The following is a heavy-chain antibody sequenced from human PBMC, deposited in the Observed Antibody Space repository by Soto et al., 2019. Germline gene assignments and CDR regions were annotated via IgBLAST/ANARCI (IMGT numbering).Heavy chain of an antibody. D-gene: IGHD5-18*01. CDR3: ARDDVDPAMPYGMYV. CDR2: IIPIFGTA. Sequence: QVQLVQSGAEVKKPGSSVKVSCKASGGTFSSYAISWVRQAPGQGLEWMGGIIPIFGTANYAQKFQGRVTINADECTSTAYMQLSSLRSPDTAVYYCARDDVDPAMPYGMYVWGQGTTVTVSS. V-gene: IGHV1-69*12. CDR1: GGTFSSYA. J-gene: IGHJ6*02.